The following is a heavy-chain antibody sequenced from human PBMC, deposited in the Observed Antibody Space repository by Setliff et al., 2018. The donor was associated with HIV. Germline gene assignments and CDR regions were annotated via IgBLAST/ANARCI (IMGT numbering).Heavy chain of an antibody. CDR2: IYTSGST. CDR3: ASLSGDYYYFDY. CDR1: GGSISSYY. V-gene: IGHV4-4*09. D-gene: IGHD2-21*02. J-gene: IGHJ4*02. Sequence: SETLSLTCTVSGGSISSYYWSWIRQPPGKGLEWIGYIYTSGSTNYNPSLKSRVTISLDTSKNQFSLKLTSVTAADTAVYYCASLSGDYYYFDYWGQGTLVTVSS.